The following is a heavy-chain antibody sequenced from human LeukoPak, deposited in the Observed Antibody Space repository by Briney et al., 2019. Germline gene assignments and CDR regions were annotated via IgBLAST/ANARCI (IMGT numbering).Heavy chain of an antibody. CDR2: IYYSGST. D-gene: IGHD3-22*01. CDR3: AREAWLSRLSRGFDP. J-gene: IGHJ5*02. Sequence: PSETLSLTCTVSGGSISSGDYYWSWIRQPPGKGLEWIGYIYYSGSTYYNPSLKSRVTISVDTSKNQFSLKLSSVTAADTAVYYCAREAWLSRLSRGFDPWGQGTLVTVSS. V-gene: IGHV4-30-4*08. CDR1: GGSISSGDYY.